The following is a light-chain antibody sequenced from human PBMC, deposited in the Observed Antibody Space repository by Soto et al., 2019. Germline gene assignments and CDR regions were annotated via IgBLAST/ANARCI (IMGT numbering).Light chain of an antibody. CDR3: ATWDGSLPGEV. J-gene: IGLJ2*01. Sequence: QSVLTQSPSVSAAPGQKVTISCSGSSSNIGNNYVSWYQQLPGTAPKLLIYDNNKRPSGIPDRFSGSKSGTSSTLYITGLQTGDEADYYCATWDGSLPGEVFGGGTKVTVL. V-gene: IGLV1-51*01. CDR1: SSNIGNNY. CDR2: DNN.